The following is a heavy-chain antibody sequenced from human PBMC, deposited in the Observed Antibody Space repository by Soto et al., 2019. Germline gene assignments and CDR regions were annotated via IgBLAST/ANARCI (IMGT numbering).Heavy chain of an antibody. CDR3: ARDDVYSSSWYLYYYYYYGMDV. CDR2: IWYDGSNK. J-gene: IGHJ6*02. D-gene: IGHD6-13*01. Sequence: AGGSQRLSCAASGFTLSSYGMHWVRQAPGKGLEWVAVIWYDGSNKYYADSVKGRFTISRDNSKNTLYLQMNSLRAEDTAVYYCARDDVYSSSWYLYYYYYYGMDVWGQGTTVTVSS. CDR1: GFTLSSYG. V-gene: IGHV3-33*01.